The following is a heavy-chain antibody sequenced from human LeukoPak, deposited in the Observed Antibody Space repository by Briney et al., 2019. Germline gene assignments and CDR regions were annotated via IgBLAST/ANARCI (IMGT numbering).Heavy chain of an antibody. D-gene: IGHD3-3*01. Sequence: SETLSLTCAVYGGSFSGYYWSWIRQPPGKWLEWIGEINHSGSTNYNPSLKSRVTISVDTSKNQFSLKLSSVTAADTAVYYCARATNYDFWSGYFSRFDYWGQGTLVTVSS. J-gene: IGHJ4*02. CDR3: ARATNYDFWSGYFSRFDY. CDR1: GGSFSGYY. V-gene: IGHV4-34*01. CDR2: INHSGST.